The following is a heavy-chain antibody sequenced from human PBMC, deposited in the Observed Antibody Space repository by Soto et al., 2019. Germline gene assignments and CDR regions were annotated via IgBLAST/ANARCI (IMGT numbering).Heavy chain of an antibody. J-gene: IGHJ3*02. CDR3: ARAGGSGYYYPDAFDI. V-gene: IGHV4-30-4*01. CDR1: GGSISGGDYY. D-gene: IGHD3-22*01. Sequence: SETLSLTCTVSGGSISGGDYYWSWIRQPPGKGLEWIGYIYYSGSTYYNPSLKSRVTISVDTSKNQFSLKLSSVTAADTAVYYCARAGGSGYYYPDAFDIWGQGTMVTVSS. CDR2: IYYSGST.